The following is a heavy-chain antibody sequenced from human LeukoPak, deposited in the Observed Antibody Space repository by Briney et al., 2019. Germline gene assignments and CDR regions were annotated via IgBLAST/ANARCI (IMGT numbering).Heavy chain of an antibody. Sequence: PGGSLRLSCAASGFTFSSYSMNWVRQAPGKGLEWVSSIISSSSYIYYAHSVKGRFTIPRDNAKNSLYLQMNSLRAEDTAVYYCARDRMYSGSYYAPLDYWGQGTLVTVSS. J-gene: IGHJ4*02. CDR3: ARDRMYSGSYYAPLDY. D-gene: IGHD1-26*01. V-gene: IGHV3-21*01. CDR2: IISSSSYI. CDR1: GFTFSSYS.